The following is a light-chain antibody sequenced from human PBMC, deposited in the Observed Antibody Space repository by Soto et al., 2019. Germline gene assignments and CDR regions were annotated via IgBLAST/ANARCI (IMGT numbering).Light chain of an antibody. V-gene: IGKV3-20*01. Sequence: EIVLPQSPGTLSLSPGERATLSCRASQSVSSSYLAWYQQKPGQAPRLLIYGASSRATGIPDRFSCSGSGTAFTLTISRLEPEDFAVYYCQQYGSSPSFDQGTKVEIK. J-gene: IGKJ1*01. CDR1: QSVSSSY. CDR2: GAS. CDR3: QQYGSSPS.